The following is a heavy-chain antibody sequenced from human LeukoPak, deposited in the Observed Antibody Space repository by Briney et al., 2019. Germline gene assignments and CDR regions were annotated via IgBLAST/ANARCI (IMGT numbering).Heavy chain of an antibody. Sequence: ASVKVSCKASGYTFTSYGISWVRQAPGQGLEWMGWISAYNGNTNYAQKLQGRVTMTTDTSMSTAYMELRSLRSDDTAVYYCARGSSYYYDSSGPFGYWGQGTLVTVSS. CDR3: ARGSSYYYDSSGPFGY. J-gene: IGHJ4*02. CDR1: GYTFTSYG. D-gene: IGHD3-22*01. CDR2: ISAYNGNT. V-gene: IGHV1-18*01.